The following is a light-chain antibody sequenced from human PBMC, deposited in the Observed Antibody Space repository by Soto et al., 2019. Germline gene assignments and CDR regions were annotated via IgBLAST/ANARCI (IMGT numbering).Light chain of an antibody. Sequence: ENVLTQSPGTLSLSPGERATLSCRASQSVSSSFLAWYQQKPGQAPRLLIYGASSRATVIPDRFSGSGSGTDFTLTISRLEPEDFAVYYCQHYGSSPITFGQGTRLEIK. CDR3: QHYGSSPIT. V-gene: IGKV3-20*01. J-gene: IGKJ5*01. CDR1: QSVSSSF. CDR2: GAS.